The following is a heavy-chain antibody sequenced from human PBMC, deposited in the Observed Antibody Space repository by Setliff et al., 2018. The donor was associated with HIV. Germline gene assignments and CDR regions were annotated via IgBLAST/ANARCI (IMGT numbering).Heavy chain of an antibody. CDR2: IHPSGRT. CDR3: VRGGHWRFDY. D-gene: IGHD1-1*01. V-gene: IGHV4-4*02. CDR1: GDSISSDYW. Sequence: SETLSLTCSVSGDSISSDYWWTWVRQPPGTGLEWIAEIHPSGRTNFNPSLKTRVTTSVDKSKNQFSLNLSSVTAADTAEYYCVRGGHWRFDYWGQGTLVTVSS. J-gene: IGHJ4*02.